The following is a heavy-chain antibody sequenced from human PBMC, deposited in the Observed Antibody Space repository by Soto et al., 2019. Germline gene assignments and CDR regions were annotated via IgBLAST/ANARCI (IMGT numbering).Heavy chain of an antibody. Sequence: QVQLQESGPGLVKPSQTLSLTCTVSGDSMTTVGYYWTWIRQHPGQGLEWIGFISYSGRTYSSSCLQGGVAISAHTSKMQFSANLNSVTAADTAVYFCTGGDYWGQGTLVTVSS. CDR1: GDSMTTVGYY. D-gene: IGHD3-16*01. CDR3: TGGDY. CDR2: ISYSGRT. V-gene: IGHV4-31*03. J-gene: IGHJ4*02.